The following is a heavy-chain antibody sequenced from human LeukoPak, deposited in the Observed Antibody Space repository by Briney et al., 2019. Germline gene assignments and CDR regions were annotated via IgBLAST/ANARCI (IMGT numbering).Heavy chain of an antibody. V-gene: IGHV3-48*04. D-gene: IGHD3-16*01. CDR1: GFTFSSYS. CDR3: AREVRGEGAFDI. CDR2: ISSSSTI. Sequence: PGGSLRLSCAASGFTFSSYSMNWVRQAPGKGLEWVSYISSSSTIYYADSVKGRFTISRDNAKNSLYLQMNSLRAEDTAVYYCAREVRGEGAFDIWGQGTMVTVSS. J-gene: IGHJ3*02.